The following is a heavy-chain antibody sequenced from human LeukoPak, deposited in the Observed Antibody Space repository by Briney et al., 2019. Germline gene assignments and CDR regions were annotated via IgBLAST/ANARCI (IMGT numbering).Heavy chain of an antibody. D-gene: IGHD6-13*01. J-gene: IGHJ4*02. CDR1: GFTFSSYS. CDR3: ARSAWKQLDYFDY. V-gene: IGHV3-21*01. Sequence: GGSLRLSCAASGFTFSSYSMNWVPQAPAKGLEWVSSISSSNHYIYYADSVKGRFTISRDNAKNSLYLQMNSLRAEDTAVYYCARSAWKQLDYFDYWGQGTLVTVSS. CDR2: ISSSNHYI.